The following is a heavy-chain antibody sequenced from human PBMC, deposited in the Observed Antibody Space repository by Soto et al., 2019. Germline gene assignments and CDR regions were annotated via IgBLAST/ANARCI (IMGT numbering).Heavy chain of an antibody. Sequence: GESLKISCQGSGYSFTNYYIAWVRQLPGKGLEWMGIINPGDSATRYNPSFQGQVTMSADKCISTAYLQWGSLQASDTAMYYCASSYPRGSGYSYYGMDVWGQGTTVTVSS. V-gene: IGHV5-51*01. J-gene: IGHJ6*02. CDR1: GYSFTNYY. CDR3: ASSYPRGSGYSYYGMDV. D-gene: IGHD1-26*01. CDR2: INPGDSAT.